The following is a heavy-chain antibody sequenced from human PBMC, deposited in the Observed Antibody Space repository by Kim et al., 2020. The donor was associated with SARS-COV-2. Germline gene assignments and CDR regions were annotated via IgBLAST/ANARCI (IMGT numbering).Heavy chain of an antibody. V-gene: IGHV3-72*01. J-gene: IGHJ2*01. Sequence: GGSLRLSCVASGFTFSDHYMDWVRQAPGKGLEWVGRSRNKPNGYTTEYAASVKDRFTISRDDSENSVYLQMNSLKTEDTAVYYCGRERRRGSANFDLWG. CDR1: GFTFSDHY. CDR2: SRNKPNGYTT. CDR3: GRERRRGSANFDL. D-gene: IGHD5-12*01.